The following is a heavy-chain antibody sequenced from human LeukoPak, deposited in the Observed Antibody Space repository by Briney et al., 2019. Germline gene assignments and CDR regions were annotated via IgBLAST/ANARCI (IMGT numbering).Heavy chain of an antibody. CDR2: ISAYNGNT. CDR1: GYTFTSYG. CDR3: ATALDIVATPGNY. V-gene: IGHV1-18*01. J-gene: IGHJ4*02. D-gene: IGHD5-12*01. Sequence: ASVKVSCKASGYTFTSYGISWVRQAPGHGLEYMGWISAYNGNTNYAQKLQGRVTMTEDTSTDTAYMELSSLRSEDTAVYYCATALDIVATPGNYWGQGTLVTVSS.